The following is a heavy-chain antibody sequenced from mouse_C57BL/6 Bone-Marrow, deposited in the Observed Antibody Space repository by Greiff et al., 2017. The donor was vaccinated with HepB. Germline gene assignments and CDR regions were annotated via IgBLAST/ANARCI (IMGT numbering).Heavy chain of an antibody. CDR1: GYTFTDHI. CDR3: GSGGNYGYFDY. CDR2: IYPVSCET. J-gene: IGHJ2*01. V-gene: IGHV1-11*01. D-gene: IGHD2-4*01. Sequence: QVQLQQSGAELASPGASVTLSCKASGYTFTDHIMNWVKKRPGQGLEWIGRIYPVSCETNYNQKFMGKATFSVDRTSSTVYMVLNSLTSEYPAVYYCGSGGNYGYFDYWGQGTTLTVSS.